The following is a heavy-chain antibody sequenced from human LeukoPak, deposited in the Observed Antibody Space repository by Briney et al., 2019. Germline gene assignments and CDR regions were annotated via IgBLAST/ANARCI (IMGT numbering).Heavy chain of an antibody. V-gene: IGHV1-69*13. CDR1: GGTFKIYA. D-gene: IGHD3-10*01. Sequence: SVKLSCKASGGTFKIYAVSWVRQAPGQGLEWMGGIIPAFNSPNYAQKLQGRVTITADEPTSTVYMELRSLRSGDTAVYYCYLGSGSYYKVGRLDFWGQGTLVTVSS. CDR2: IIPAFNSP. CDR3: YLGSGSYYKVGRLDF. J-gene: IGHJ4*02.